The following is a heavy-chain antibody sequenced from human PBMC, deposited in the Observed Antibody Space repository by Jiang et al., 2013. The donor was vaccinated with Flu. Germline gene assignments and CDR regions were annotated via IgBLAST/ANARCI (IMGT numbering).Heavy chain of an antibody. D-gene: IGHD6-13*01. V-gene: IGHV7-4-1*02. J-gene: IGHJ4*02. CDR2: INTNTGNP. Sequence: TSYAMNWVRQAPGQGLEWMGWINTNTGNPTYAQGFTGRFVFSLDTSVSTAYLQISSLKAEDTAVYYCARRGSSQEYWGQGTLVTVSS. CDR1: TSYA. CDR3: ARRGSSQEY.